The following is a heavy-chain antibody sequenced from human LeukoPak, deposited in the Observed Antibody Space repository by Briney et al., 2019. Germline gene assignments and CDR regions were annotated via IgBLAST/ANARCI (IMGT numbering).Heavy chain of an antibody. V-gene: IGHV3-23*01. J-gene: IGHJ4*02. CDR3: AKDDINYGSGSYLFYVDY. D-gene: IGHD3-10*01. Sequence: GGSLRLSCAASGFTFSTYAMSWVRQAPGKGLEWVSGIIGSGGSTDYADSVKGRFTISRDNSKNTLYLQMNSLRAEDTAVYYCAKDDINYGSGSYLFYVDYWGQGTLVTVSS. CDR2: IIGSGGST. CDR1: GFTFSTYA.